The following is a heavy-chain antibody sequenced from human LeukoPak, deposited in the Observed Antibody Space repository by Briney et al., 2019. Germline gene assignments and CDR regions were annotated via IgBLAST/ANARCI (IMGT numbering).Heavy chain of an antibody. D-gene: IGHD1-26*01. CDR3: ARSRLGATDY. CDR2: INPNSGGT. Sequence: ASVKVSCKASGYTFTGYYIHWVRQAPGQGLEWMGWINPNSGGTNYAQKFHGRVTMTKDTSISTAYMELSRLRSDDTAVYYCARSRLGATDYPGQGTLGTVSS. V-gene: IGHV1-2*02. J-gene: IGHJ4*02. CDR1: GYTFTGYY.